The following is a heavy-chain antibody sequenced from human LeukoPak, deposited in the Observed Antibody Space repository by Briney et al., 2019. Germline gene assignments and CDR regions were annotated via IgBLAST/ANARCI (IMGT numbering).Heavy chain of an antibody. J-gene: IGHJ4*02. Sequence: GGSLRLSCAASGFTFSSYAMSWVRQAPGKGLEWVSAISGSGGSTYYADSVKGRFTISRDNSKNTLYLQMNSLRAEDTAVYYCAKDPYDPYSVSYYQDYWGQGTLVTVSS. D-gene: IGHD1-26*01. CDR1: GFTFSSYA. CDR2: ISGSGGST. V-gene: IGHV3-23*01. CDR3: AKDPYDPYSVSYYQDY.